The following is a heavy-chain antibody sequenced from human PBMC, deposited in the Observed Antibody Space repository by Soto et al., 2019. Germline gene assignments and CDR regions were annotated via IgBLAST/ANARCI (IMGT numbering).Heavy chain of an antibody. CDR1: GYNFANYW. D-gene: IGHD3-9*01. CDR2: IYPGNSDT. J-gene: IGHJ4*02. Sequence: GESLKISCKGSGYNFANYWIGWVRQMPGKGLEWMGIIYPGNSDTRYSPSFQGQVTISADTSISTAYLEWSSLKASDTAIYYCARHVYYAVLKTNYWGQGTLVTVSS. V-gene: IGHV5-51*01. CDR3: ARHVYYAVLKTNY.